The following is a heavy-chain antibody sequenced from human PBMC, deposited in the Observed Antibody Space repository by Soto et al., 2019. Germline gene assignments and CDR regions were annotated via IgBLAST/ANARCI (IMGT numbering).Heavy chain of an antibody. Sequence: PSETLSLTCAVYGGSFSGYYWSWIRQPPGKGLEWIGEINHSGSTNYNPSLKSRVTISVDTSKNQFSLKLSSVTAADTAVYYCARLARLQYFDYWGQGTLVTVSS. CDR1: GGSFSGYY. J-gene: IGHJ4*02. CDR3: ARLARLQYFDY. V-gene: IGHV4-34*01. D-gene: IGHD4-4*01. CDR2: INHSGST.